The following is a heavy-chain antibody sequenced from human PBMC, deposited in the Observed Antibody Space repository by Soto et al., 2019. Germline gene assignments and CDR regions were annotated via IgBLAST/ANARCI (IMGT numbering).Heavy chain of an antibody. CDR1: GGSISSSIYY. Sequence: SETLSLTCTVSGGSISSSIYYWGWIRQPPGKGLEWIGSIYYSGSTYYNPSLKSRVTISVDTSKNQFSLKLSSVTAADTAVYYCARGQTVRMRAFDIWGQGTMVTVSS. CDR3: ARGQTVRMRAFDI. V-gene: IGHV4-39*01. J-gene: IGHJ3*02. D-gene: IGHD3-10*01. CDR2: IYYSGST.